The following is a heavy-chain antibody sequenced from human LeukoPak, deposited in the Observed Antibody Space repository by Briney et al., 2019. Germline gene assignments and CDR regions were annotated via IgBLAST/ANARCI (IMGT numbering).Heavy chain of an antibody. CDR2: IYYSGST. CDR1: GGSISSSSYY. V-gene: IGHV4-39*07. D-gene: IGHD3-9*01. J-gene: IGHJ2*01. CDR3: ASTRNSYYDILTGYPNWYFDL. Sequence: SETLSLTCTVSGGSISSSSYYWGWIRQPPGKGLEWIGSIYYSGSTYYNPSLKSRVTISVDTSKNQFSLKLSSVTAADTAVYYCASTRNSYYDILTGYPNWYFDLWGRGTLVTVSS.